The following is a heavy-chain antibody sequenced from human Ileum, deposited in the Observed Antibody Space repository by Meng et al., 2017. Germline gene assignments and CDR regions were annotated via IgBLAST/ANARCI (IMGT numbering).Heavy chain of an antibody. J-gene: IGHJ5*02. CDR3: ARGQGSGSYYVWFDP. Sequence: QGERGQVVAEVRRPGAAVKVACKASGYTFTSYDIKWVRRATGQGLEWMGWMNPNSGNTGYAQKFQGRVTMTRNTSISTAYMELSSLRSEDTAVYYCARGQGSGSYYVWFDPWGQGTLVTVFS. CDR1: GYTFTSYD. D-gene: IGHD1-26*01. V-gene: IGHV1-8*01. CDR2: MNPNSGNT.